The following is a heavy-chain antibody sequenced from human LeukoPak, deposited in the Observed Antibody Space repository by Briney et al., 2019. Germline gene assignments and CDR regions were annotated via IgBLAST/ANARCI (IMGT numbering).Heavy chain of an antibody. CDR2: IAISDGKT. CDR3: AKLGTSDDY. V-gene: IGHV3-23*01. Sequence: GGSLRLSCAASGFALSSTAMSWVRQAPGKGLEWVSTIAISDGKTYYADSVKGRFSISRDNSKNTLYLQMNSLRTEDTAVYYCAKLGTSDDYWGQGTLVTVSS. CDR1: GFALSSTA. D-gene: IGHD2-2*01. J-gene: IGHJ4*02.